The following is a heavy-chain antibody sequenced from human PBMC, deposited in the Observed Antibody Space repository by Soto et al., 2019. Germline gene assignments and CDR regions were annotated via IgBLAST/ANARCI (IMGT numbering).Heavy chain of an antibody. CDR2: IYSGGST. Sequence: GGSLRLSCAASGFTVSSNYMSWVRQAPGKGLEWVSVIYSGGSTYYADSVKGRFTISRDNSKNTLYLQMNSPRAEDTAVYYCARDSSSRDYYGSGSYYTYYYYGMDVWGQGTTVTVSS. CDR1: GFTVSSNY. D-gene: IGHD3-10*01. J-gene: IGHJ6*02. V-gene: IGHV3-53*01. CDR3: ARDSSSRDYYGSGSYYTYYYYGMDV.